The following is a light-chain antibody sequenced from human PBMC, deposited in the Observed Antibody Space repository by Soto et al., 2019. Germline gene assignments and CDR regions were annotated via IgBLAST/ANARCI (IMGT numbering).Light chain of an antibody. V-gene: IGLV7-46*01. CDR2: DTT. Sequence: QAVVTQEPSLTVSPGGTVTLTCGSSTGAVTGGHYPYWFQRKPGQAPRTLIYDTTYKLSWTPARFSGSLLGGKAALTLSGAQPEDEADYYCLFFYSDGQGVFGGGTQLTVL. CDR3: LFFYSDGQGV. J-gene: IGLJ3*02. CDR1: TGAVTGGHY.